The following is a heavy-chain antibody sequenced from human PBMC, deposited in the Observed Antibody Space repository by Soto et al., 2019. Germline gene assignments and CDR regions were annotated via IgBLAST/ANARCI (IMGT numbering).Heavy chain of an antibody. V-gene: IGHV2-5*02. J-gene: IGHJ4*02. D-gene: IGHD1-1*01. CDR2: IYWDDDK. CDR3: AHRRRETETLRINRFHY. Sequence: QITLKESGPTLVKPTQTLTLTCTFSGFSLSTSGVGVGWIRQPPGKALEWLALIYWDDDKRYSPSLKSRLTSTKDTSKNQVVLTMTNTDPVDTATYYYAHRRRETETLRINRFHYWGQGTLVTVSS. CDR1: GFSLSTSGVG.